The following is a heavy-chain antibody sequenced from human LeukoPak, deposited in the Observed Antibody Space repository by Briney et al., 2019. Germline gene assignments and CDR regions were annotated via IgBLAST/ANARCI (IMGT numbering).Heavy chain of an antibody. V-gene: IGHV4-38-2*02. Sequence: SETLSLTCTVSGYSISSGYYWGWIRQPPGKGLEWIGSIFHSANTYYNPSLKSRVTISVDTSKNQFSLKMSSVTAADTAVYYCARDPSNSAFKGMQGGDYWGQGTLVTVSS. D-gene: IGHD3-16*01. CDR2: IFHSANT. CDR1: GYSISSGYY. CDR3: ARDPSNSAFKGMQGGDY. J-gene: IGHJ4*02.